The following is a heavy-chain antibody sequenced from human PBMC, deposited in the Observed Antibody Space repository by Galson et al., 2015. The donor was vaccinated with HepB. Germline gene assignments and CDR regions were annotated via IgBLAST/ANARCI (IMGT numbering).Heavy chain of an antibody. Sequence: SLRLSCAASGFPFNNAWMTWVRQAPGIGLEWVGRIKSKTDGETIDYAAPVKGRFTISRDDSKNRLYLQMNSLKPEDTAVYYCTTDVYYSTYWSWLDPWGQGTLVTVSS. D-gene: IGHD2-8*02. CDR2: IKSKTDGETI. J-gene: IGHJ5*02. CDR3: TTDVYYSTYWSWLDP. V-gene: IGHV3-15*01. CDR1: GFPFNNAW.